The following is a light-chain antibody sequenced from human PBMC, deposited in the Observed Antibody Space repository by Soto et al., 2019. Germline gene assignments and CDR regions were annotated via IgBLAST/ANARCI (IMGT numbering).Light chain of an antibody. J-gene: IGKJ5*01. CDR3: QQYYKWPPVT. Sequence: EIVMTQSPATLSVSPGERATLFCRASQTVTNDLAWYQQKPGQAPRLLIYGASTRATGVPARFSGSGSGTDFTLTISSLQSEDSAIYYCQQYYKWPPVTFGQGTRPEIK. V-gene: IGKV3-15*01. CDR1: QTVTND. CDR2: GAS.